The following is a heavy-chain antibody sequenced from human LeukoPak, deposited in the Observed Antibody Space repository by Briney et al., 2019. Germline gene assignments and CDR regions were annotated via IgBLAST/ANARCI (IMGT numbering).Heavy chain of an antibody. D-gene: IGHD3-9*01. V-gene: IGHV4-39*01. CDR2: IHYSGST. Sequence: SETLSLTCTVSGGSISSSSYYWAWIRQPPGKGLEWIGSIHYSGSTHYNPSLNSRVTISVDTSKNQFSLKLSSVTAADTAVYYCARLGSSSYDISTRFSYYFDYWGQGTLVTVSS. CDR1: GGSISSSSYY. J-gene: IGHJ4*02. CDR3: ARLGSSSYDISTRFSYYFDY.